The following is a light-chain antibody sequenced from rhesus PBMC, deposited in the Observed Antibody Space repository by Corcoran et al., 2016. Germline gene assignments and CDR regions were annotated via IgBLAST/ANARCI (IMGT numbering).Light chain of an antibody. CDR2: EVS. Sequence: DIVMTQTPLSLPVTPGEPASISCRSSQSLLDSEDGNTYLDWYLQKPGQSLQLLIYEVSNRASGVPDRFSGSGSDTDFTLKIGRVGAEDVGVYYCMQALEFPLTFGGGTKVEIK. J-gene: IGKJ4*01. V-gene: IGKV2-104*02. CDR1: QSLLDSEDGNTY. CDR3: MQALEFPLT.